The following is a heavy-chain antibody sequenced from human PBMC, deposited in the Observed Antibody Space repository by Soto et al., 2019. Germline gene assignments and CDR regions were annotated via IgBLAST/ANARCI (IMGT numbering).Heavy chain of an antibody. Sequence: GESLKISCKASGYSFTNYWVAWVRQMPGKGLECMGIIYPGDSTTRYGPSFQGQVTISADKSISTAYLQWSSLKASDTAMYYCGRQNDEGYYCYGVDVWGKGTTVTVSS. CDR1: GYSFTNYW. CDR3: GRQNDEGYYCYGVDV. J-gene: IGHJ6*04. V-gene: IGHV5-51*01. D-gene: IGHD1-1*01. CDR2: IYPGDSTT.